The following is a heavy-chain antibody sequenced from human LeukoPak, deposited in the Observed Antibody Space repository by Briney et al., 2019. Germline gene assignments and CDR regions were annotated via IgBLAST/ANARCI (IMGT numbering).Heavy chain of an antibody. CDR3: ARDFRGGYDFWSGYYAPYYFDY. CDR2: MYYSGST. Sequence: SDTLSLTCTVSGGSISSSGYYWGWIRQPPGKGLEWIGSMYYSGSTYYNPSLKSRVTISVDTSKNHFSLKLSSVTAADTAVYYCARDFRGGYDFWSGYYAPYYFDYWGQGTLVTVSP. CDR1: GGSISSSGYY. D-gene: IGHD3-3*01. J-gene: IGHJ4*02. V-gene: IGHV4-39*07.